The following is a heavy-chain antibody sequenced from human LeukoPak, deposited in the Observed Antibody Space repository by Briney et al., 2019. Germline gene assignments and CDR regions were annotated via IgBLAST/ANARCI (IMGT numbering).Heavy chain of an antibody. V-gene: IGHV4-38-2*01. CDR3: ARAAAGTLFTFDY. CDR2: IYHSGST. Sequence: PSETLSLTCAVSGYSISSGYYWGWIRQPPGKGLEWIGSIYHSGSTYYNPSLKSRVTISVDTSKNQFSLKLSSVTAADTAVYYCARAAAGTLFTFDYWGQGTLATVSS. J-gene: IGHJ4*02. CDR1: GYSISSGYY. D-gene: IGHD6-13*01.